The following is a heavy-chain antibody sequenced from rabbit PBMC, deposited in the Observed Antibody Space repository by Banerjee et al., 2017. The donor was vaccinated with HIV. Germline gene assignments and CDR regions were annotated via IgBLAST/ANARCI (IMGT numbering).Heavy chain of an antibody. CDR3: ARRADYAGGGNFNL. Sequence: QSLEESGGGLVKPGGTLTLTCTASGIDFSSYYMCWVRQAPGKGLEWIACIGTADGNTFYANWAKGRFTISKTPSTTVTLQMTSLTAADTATYFCARRADYAGGGNFNLWGQGTLVTVS. CDR2: IGTADGNT. J-gene: IGHJ4*01. D-gene: IGHD4-2*01. V-gene: IGHV1S40*01. CDR1: GIDFSSYY.